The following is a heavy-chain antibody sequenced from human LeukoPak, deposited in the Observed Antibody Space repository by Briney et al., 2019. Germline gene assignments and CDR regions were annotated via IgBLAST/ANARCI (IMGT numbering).Heavy chain of an antibody. CDR1: GGSISGYY. J-gene: IGHJ5*02. D-gene: IGHD2-21*02. Sequence: SETLSLTCTVSGGSISGYYWSWIRQPPGKGLEWIGYIYYSGSTNYNPSLKSRVTISVDTSKNQFSLKLSSVTAADTAVYYCARERLAYCGGDCYSRWFDPWGQGTLVTVSS. V-gene: IGHV4-59*01. CDR3: ARERLAYCGGDCYSRWFDP. CDR2: IYYSGST.